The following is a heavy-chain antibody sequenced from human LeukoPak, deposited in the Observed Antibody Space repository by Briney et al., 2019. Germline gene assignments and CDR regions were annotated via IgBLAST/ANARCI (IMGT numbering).Heavy chain of an antibody. J-gene: IGHJ3*02. CDR2: IYPGDSDT. CDR1: GYSFTSYW. Sequence: GESLKIFCKGSGYSFTSYWIGWVRQMPGKGPEWMGIIYPGDSDTRYSPSFQGQVTISADKSISTAYLQWSSLKASDTAMYYCARSYYYYDSSGYSDAFDIWGQGTMVTVSS. V-gene: IGHV5-51*01. CDR3: ARSYYYYDSSGYSDAFDI. D-gene: IGHD3-22*01.